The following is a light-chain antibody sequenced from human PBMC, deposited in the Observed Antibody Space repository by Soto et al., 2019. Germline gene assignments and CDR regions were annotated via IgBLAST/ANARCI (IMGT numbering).Light chain of an antibody. V-gene: IGKV1-8*01. J-gene: IGKJ1*01. CDR3: QHYNSYSEA. CDR1: QGISSY. CDR2: AAS. Sequence: AIRMTQSPSSVSGSTLDIGTRSCRASQGISSYLAWYQEKPGKAPKLLIYAASTLQSGVPSRFSGSGSGTEFALTPSSPQHDDFATYYCQHYNSYSEACGQGTKVDIK.